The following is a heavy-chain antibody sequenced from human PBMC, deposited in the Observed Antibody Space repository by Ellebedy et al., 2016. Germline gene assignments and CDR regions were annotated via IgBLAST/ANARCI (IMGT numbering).Heavy chain of an antibody. D-gene: IGHD6-19*01. CDR3: ARDLRAVAGPDY. Sequence: ASVKVSXXASSYTFTSYGISWVRQAPGQGLEWMGWISTYNGNTNYTQKLQGRVTMTSDTSTTTAFMELRSLRSDDTAVYYCARDLRAVAGPDYWGQGTLVTVSS. J-gene: IGHJ4*02. V-gene: IGHV1-18*01. CDR2: ISTYNGNT. CDR1: SYTFTSYG.